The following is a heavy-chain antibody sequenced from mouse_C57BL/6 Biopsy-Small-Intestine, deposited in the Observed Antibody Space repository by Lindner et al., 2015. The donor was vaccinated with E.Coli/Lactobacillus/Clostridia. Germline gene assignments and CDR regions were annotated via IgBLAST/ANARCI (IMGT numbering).Heavy chain of an antibody. CDR1: GFTFNTHA. J-gene: IGHJ1*03. CDR3: VRDRWDGGYWYFDV. V-gene: IGHV10-3*01. CDR2: IRSKSSNYAT. D-gene: IGHD4-1*01. Sequence: VQLQESGGGLVQPKGSLKLSCAASGFTFNTHAVHWVRQAPGKGLEWVARIRSKSSNYATYYGDSVKDRFTISRDDSQSMLYLQMNNLKTEDTAMYYCVRDRWDGGYWYFDVWDTGTAVTVSS.